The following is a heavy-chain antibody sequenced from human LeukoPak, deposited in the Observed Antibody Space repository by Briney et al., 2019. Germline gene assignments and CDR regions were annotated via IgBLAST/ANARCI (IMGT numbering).Heavy chain of an antibody. J-gene: IGHJ5*02. CDR3: ARRPLRSQNWFSP. V-gene: IGHV5-51*01. CDR2: IYPGDSDT. D-gene: IGHD3-10*01. CDR1: WDRFTNYW. Sequence: GESLEISLRGSWDRFTNYWIAWGRPRPGKGLEWMGIIYPGDSDTRYSPSFQGQVTISADRATSTAYLQWTSLKASDTAMYYCARRPLRSQNWFSPWGQGTLVTVSS.